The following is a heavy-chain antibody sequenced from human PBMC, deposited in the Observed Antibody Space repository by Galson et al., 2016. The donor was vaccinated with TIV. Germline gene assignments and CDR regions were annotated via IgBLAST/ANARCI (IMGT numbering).Heavy chain of an antibody. V-gene: IGHV1-2*02. J-gene: IGHJ4*01. Sequence: SCKASGYTFSDYYIHWVRQAPGRGLEWMGWINPKTGGTIYGQKFHGRVTLTRDTTVNTVYMEVRSLRSDDTAMFYCARGYGSDPDFWGQGTLVTVSS. CDR2: INPKTGGT. CDR3: ARGYGSDPDF. D-gene: IGHD3-10*01. CDR1: GYTFSDYY.